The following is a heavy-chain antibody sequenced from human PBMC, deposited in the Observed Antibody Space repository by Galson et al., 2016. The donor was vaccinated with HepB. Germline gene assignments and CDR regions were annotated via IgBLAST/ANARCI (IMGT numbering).Heavy chain of an antibody. Sequence: SLRLSCAASGFTFSSYSMNWVRQAPGKGLEWVSFISSGSTYIYYADSVKGRFTISRDNAKNSLYLQMNSLRAEDTAVYYCARIDCSSISCYQSYGLDVWGRGTTVTASS. CDR2: ISSGSTYI. CDR1: GFTFSSYS. CDR3: ARIDCSSISCYQSYGLDV. V-gene: IGHV3-21*01. J-gene: IGHJ6*04. D-gene: IGHD2-2*01.